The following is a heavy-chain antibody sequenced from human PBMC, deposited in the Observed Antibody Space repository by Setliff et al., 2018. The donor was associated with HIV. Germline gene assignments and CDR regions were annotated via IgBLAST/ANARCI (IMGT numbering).Heavy chain of an antibody. V-gene: IGHV1-45*02. Sequence: SVKVSCKASGGSFRNYAISWVRQAPGQALEWMGWFTPFNDNTNYAQKYRGRISITRDRSMSTAYMELSSLRSEDTGMYYCARSSRANEAFDVWGQGTMVTVSS. CDR1: GGSFRNYA. J-gene: IGHJ3*01. CDR2: FTPFNDNT. CDR3: ARSSRANEAFDV.